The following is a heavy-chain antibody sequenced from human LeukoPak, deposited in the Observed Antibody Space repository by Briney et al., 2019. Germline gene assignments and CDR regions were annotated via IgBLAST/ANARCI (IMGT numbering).Heavy chain of an antibody. J-gene: IGHJ4*02. CDR3: ARDRVVVVPAAMRRGYYFDY. CDR2: IYYSGST. Sequence: SETLSLTCTVSGGSVSSGSYYWIWIRQPPGKGLEWIGYIYYSGSTNYNPSLKSRVTISVDTSKNQFSLKLSSVTAADTAVYYCARDRVVVVPAAMRRGYYFDYWGQGTLVTVSS. D-gene: IGHD2-2*01. V-gene: IGHV4-61*01. CDR1: GGSVSSGSYY.